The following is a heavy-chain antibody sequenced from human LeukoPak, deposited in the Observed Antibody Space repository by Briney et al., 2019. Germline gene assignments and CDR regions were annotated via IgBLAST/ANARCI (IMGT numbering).Heavy chain of an antibody. J-gene: IGHJ4*02. CDR3: ASIQWQTRDY. CDR2: ISSSSSYI. D-gene: IGHD5-12*01. V-gene: IGHV3-21*01. CDR1: GFTFSSYS. Sequence: PGGSLRLSCAASGFTFSSYSMNWVRQAPGKGLEWASSISSSSSYIYYADSVKGRFTISRDNAKNSLYLQMNSLRAEDTAVYYCASIQWQTRDYWGQGTLVTVSS.